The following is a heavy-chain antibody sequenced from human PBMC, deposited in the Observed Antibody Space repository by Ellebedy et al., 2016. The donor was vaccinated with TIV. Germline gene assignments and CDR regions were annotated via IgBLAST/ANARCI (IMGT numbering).Heavy chain of an antibody. J-gene: IGHJ3*02. CDR3: ANIWYGRSVDAFDI. D-gene: IGHD2/OR15-2a*01. V-gene: IGHV3-15*01. CDR1: GFTFSNAW. Sequence: GGSLRLXCAASGFTFSNAWMSWVRQAPGKVLEWVGRIKGKTDGGTTDYAAPVKGRFTISRDDSRNTLYLQMNSLRAEDTAVYYCANIWYGRSVDAFDIWGQGTRVTVSS. CDR2: IKGKTDGGTT.